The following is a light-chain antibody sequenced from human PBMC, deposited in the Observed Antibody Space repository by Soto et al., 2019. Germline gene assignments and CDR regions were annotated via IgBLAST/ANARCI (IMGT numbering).Light chain of an antibody. J-gene: IGKJ4*01. CDR3: QQANSFPLT. Sequence: IQMSQSPAALSASVGDRVTITCRASHSIANYLNWYQQKPGKAPKLLIYAASTLESGVPSRFSGSGSGTDFTLTISSLQPDDFATYYCQQANSFPLTFGGRTNVDIK. CDR2: AAS. CDR1: HSIANY. V-gene: IGKV1-39*01.